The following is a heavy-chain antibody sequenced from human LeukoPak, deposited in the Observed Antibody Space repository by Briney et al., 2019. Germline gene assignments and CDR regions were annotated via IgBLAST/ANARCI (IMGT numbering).Heavy chain of an antibody. CDR3: ARRGLYYDFWSGYGENWFDP. Sequence: ASVKVSCKASGYTFTSYYMHWVRQAPGQGLEWMGIINPSGGSTSYAQKFQGRVTMTRGMSTSTVYMELSSLRSEDTAVYYCARRGLYYDFWSGYGENWFDPWGQGTLVTVSS. CDR2: INPSGGST. D-gene: IGHD3-3*01. CDR1: GYTFTSYY. J-gene: IGHJ5*02. V-gene: IGHV1-46*01.